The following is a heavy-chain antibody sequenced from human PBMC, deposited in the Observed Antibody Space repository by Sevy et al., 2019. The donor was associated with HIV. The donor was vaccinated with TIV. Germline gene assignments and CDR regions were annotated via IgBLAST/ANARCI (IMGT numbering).Heavy chain of an antibody. Sequence: GGSLRLSCAASGFTFSSFAMSWVRQTPGKGLEWVSGLNGSGGRTYYPDSVKGRVTISRDNSKNTLYLQMNSLRAEDTAVYYCAKDTDSGSYLNDAFDIWGQGTMVTVSS. J-gene: IGHJ3*02. CDR2: LNGSGGRT. V-gene: IGHV3-23*01. CDR3: AKDTDSGSYLNDAFDI. D-gene: IGHD1-26*01. CDR1: GFTFSSFA.